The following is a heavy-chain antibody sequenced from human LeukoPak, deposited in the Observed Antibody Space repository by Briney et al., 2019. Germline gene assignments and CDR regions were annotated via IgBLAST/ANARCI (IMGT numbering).Heavy chain of an antibody. CDR2: TYHSGST. D-gene: IGHD1-26*01. J-gene: IGHJ4*02. CDR3: ARQTSGSYSQFDY. V-gene: IGHV4-38-2*01. Sequence: SETLSLTCAVSGYSISSGYYWGWIRQPPGKGLEWIGSTYHSGSTYYSPSLKSRVTISVDTSKNQFSLKLSSVTAADTAVYYCARQTSGSYSQFDYWGQGTLVTVSS. CDR1: GYSISSGYY.